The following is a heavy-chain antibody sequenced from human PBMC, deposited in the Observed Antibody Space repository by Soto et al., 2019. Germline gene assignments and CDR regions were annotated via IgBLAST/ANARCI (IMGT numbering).Heavy chain of an antibody. Sequence: GGSLRLSCAASGFTFSSYAMSWVRQAPGKGLEWVSAISGSGGSTYYADSVKGRFAISRDNSKNTLYLQMNSLRAEDTAVYYCAKGQDYVWGSYRYTGYYGMDVWGQGTTVTVSS. CDR3: AKGQDYVWGSYRYTGYYGMDV. V-gene: IGHV3-23*01. J-gene: IGHJ6*02. CDR1: GFTFSSYA. CDR2: ISGSGGST. D-gene: IGHD3-16*02.